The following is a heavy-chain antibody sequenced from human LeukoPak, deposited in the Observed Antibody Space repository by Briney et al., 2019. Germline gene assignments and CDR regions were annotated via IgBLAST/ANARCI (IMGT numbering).Heavy chain of an antibody. CDR1: GGTFSSYA. CDR3: ARDRGIAAAVDLFDY. Sequence: ASVKVSCKASGGTFSSYAISLVRQAPGQGLEWMGGIIPIFGTANYAQKFQGRVTITTDESTSTAYMGLSSLRSEDTAVYYCARDRGIAAAVDLFDYWGQGTLVTVSS. V-gene: IGHV1-69*05. D-gene: IGHD6-13*01. J-gene: IGHJ4*02. CDR2: IIPIFGTA.